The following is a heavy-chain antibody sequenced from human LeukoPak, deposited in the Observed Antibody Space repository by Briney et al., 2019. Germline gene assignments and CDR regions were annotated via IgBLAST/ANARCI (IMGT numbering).Heavy chain of an antibody. Sequence: GGSLRLSCAASGFTFSSYSMNWVRQAPGKGLEWVSSISSSSSYIYYADSVKGRFTISRDNAKNSLYLQMNSLRAEDTAVYYCARAVRCSSTSCYTFSWFDPWGQGTLVTVSS. D-gene: IGHD2-2*02. CDR2: ISSSSSYI. CDR1: GFTFSSYS. V-gene: IGHV3-21*01. CDR3: ARAVRCSSTSCYTFSWFDP. J-gene: IGHJ5*02.